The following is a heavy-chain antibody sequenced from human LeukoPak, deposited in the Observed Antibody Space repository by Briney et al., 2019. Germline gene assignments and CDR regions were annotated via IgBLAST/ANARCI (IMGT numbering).Heavy chain of an antibody. CDR1: GLTCSKYS. Sequence: GGSLRLSCAASGLTCSKYSMTWVRQAPGKGLEWVSFIDTSSTTMYYTDSVKGRFTISRDNAKNSLYPQMNSLKVEDTAIYYCARDNWVDCWGQGTLVTVSS. V-gene: IGHV3-48*04. CDR2: IDTSSTTM. J-gene: IGHJ5*01. CDR3: ARDNWVDC.